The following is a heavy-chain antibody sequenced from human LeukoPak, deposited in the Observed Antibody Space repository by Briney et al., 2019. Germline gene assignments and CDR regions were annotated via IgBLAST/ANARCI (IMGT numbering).Heavy chain of an antibody. J-gene: IGHJ5*01. CDR1: GFTFSSYD. V-gene: IGHV3-13*01. Sequence: GGSLRLPCAASGFTFSSYDMLWVRQPTGKPLEWVSTIGTAGDTYYPDSVKGRFTFSRENAKNSLYLQMSSLRAEDTAVYYCARESLAGAIDSWGQGTLVTVSS. D-gene: IGHD1-26*01. CDR2: IGTAGDT. CDR3: ARESLAGAIDS.